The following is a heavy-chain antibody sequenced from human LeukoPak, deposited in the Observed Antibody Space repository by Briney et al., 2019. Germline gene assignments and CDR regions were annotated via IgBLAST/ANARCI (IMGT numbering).Heavy chain of an antibody. Sequence: SETLSLTCTVSGGSISGWYWSWIRQPPGKGLEWIGNIYGSGYTNYNPSLKSRVTISVDTSKNQFSLKLSSVTAADTAVYYCARALGHVDYWGQGTLVAVSS. CDR2: IYGSGYT. CDR3: ARALGHVDY. D-gene: IGHD7-27*01. CDR1: GGSISGWY. V-gene: IGHV4-59*01. J-gene: IGHJ4*02.